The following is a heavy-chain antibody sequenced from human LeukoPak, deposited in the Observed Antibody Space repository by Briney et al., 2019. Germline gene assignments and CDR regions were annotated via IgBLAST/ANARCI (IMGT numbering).Heavy chain of an antibody. CDR1: GGSISSHY. CDR3: ARGFTPYYYYYMDV. CDR2: IYYSGST. V-gene: IGHV4-59*11. J-gene: IGHJ6*03. Sequence: SETLSLTCTVSGGSISSHYWSWIRQPPGKGLEWIGYIYYSGSTNYNPSLKSRVTISVDTSKNQFSLKLSSVTAADTAVYYCARGFTPYYYYYMDVWGKGTTVTVSS.